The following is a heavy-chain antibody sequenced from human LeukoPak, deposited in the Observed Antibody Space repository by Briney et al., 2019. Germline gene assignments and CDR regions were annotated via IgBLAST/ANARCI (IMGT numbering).Heavy chain of an antibody. CDR2: IRYDESKE. Sequence: GGSLRLSCAASGFTFSTYAMHWVRQSPGKGLEWVAFIRYDESKEFYADSLKGRFTVSRDNSQNTLFLQINSLRTEDTAVYYCAKALVTTLINTYQIDFWGQGTLVTVSS. CDR3: AKALVTTLINTYQIDF. V-gene: IGHV3-30*02. J-gene: IGHJ4*02. CDR1: GFTFSTYA. D-gene: IGHD4-23*01.